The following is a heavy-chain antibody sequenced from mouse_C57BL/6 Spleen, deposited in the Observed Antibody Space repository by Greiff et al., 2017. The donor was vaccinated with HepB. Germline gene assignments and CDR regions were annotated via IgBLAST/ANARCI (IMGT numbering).Heavy chain of an antibody. Sequence: EVHLVESGGDLVKPGGSLKLSCAASGFTFSSYGMSWVRQTPDKRLEWVATISSGGSYTYYPDSVKGRFTISRDNAKNTLYLQMSSLKSEDTAMYYCARHMDYDFYAMDYWGQGTSVTVSS. D-gene: IGHD2-4*01. CDR1: GFTFSSYG. V-gene: IGHV5-6*01. CDR3: ARHMDYDFYAMDY. CDR2: ISSGGSYT. J-gene: IGHJ4*01.